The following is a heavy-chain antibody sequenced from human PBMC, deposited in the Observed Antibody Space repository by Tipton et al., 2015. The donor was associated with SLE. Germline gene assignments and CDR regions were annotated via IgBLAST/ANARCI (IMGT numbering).Heavy chain of an antibody. CDR3: ARVASAVRDYFDY. V-gene: IGHV4-4*08. D-gene: IGHD6-13*01. CDR1: GGSIRCYY. CDR2: IYTSGST. Sequence: TLSLTCTVSGGSIRCYYWSWIRQPPGKGLEWIGYIYTSGSTNYNPSLKSRVTISVDTSTNQFSLKLSSVTAADTDVYYCARVASAVRDYFDYWGQGTLVTVSS. J-gene: IGHJ4*02.